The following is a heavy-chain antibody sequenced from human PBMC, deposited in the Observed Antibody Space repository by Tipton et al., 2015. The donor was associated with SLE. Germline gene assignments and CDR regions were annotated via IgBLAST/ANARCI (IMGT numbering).Heavy chain of an antibody. CDR2: IYHSGST. CDR1: GYSISSGYY. J-gene: IGHJ4*02. Sequence: TLSLTCAVSGYSISSGYYWGWIRQPPGKGLEWIGSIYHSGSTYYNPSLKSRVTISVDTSKNQFSLKLSSVTAADTAVYFCASGQLASFDYWGQGTLVTVSS. D-gene: IGHD6-13*01. V-gene: IGHV4-38-2*01. CDR3: ASGQLASFDY.